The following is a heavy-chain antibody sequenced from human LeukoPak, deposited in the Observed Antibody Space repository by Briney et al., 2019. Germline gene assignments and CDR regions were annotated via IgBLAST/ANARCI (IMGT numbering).Heavy chain of an antibody. CDR3: ARGGITMVRGVEY. CDR2: INSDGSST. V-gene: IGHV3-74*01. J-gene: IGHJ4*02. CDR1: GFTFSSYW. D-gene: IGHD3-10*01. Sequence: GGSLRLSCAASGFTFSSYWMHWVRQAPGKGLVWVSRINSDGSSTSYADSVKGRFTISRDNAKNTLYLQMNSLRAEDTAVYYCARGGITMVRGVEYWGQGTLVTVSS.